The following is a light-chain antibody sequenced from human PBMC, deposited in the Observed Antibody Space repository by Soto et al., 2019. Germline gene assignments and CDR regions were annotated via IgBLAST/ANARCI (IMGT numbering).Light chain of an antibody. V-gene: IGKV3-15*01. J-gene: IGKJ5*01. CDR2: GAS. CDR1: QNVLSN. Sequence: ERVRRQSKDRKSVASGKRANLACRPSQNVLSNLAWYQQKPGQSPRLLIYGASARATGIPARFSVSGYGTEFNLTISTLQSDDSAVSYCQHRSNGAGITYGLGTRLEIK. CDR3: QHRSNGAGIT.